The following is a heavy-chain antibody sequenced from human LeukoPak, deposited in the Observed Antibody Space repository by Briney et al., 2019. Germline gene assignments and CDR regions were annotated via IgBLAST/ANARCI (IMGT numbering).Heavy chain of an antibody. Sequence: SETLSLTCTVSGGSISSGGHYWSWIRQHPGKGLEWIGYIYYSGSTYYNPSLKSRVTISVDTSKNQFSLKLSSVTAADTAVYYCARSHGDYVAWFDPWGQGTLVTVSS. V-gene: IGHV4-31*03. CDR1: GGSISSGGHY. D-gene: IGHD4-17*01. CDR2: IYYSGST. CDR3: ARSHGDYVAWFDP. J-gene: IGHJ5*02.